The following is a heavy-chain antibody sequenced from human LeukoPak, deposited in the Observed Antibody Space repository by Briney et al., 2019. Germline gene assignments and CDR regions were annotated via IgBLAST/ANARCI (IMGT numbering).Heavy chain of an antibody. CDR3: AKVAVDTAMVLGFFDY. V-gene: IGHV3-30*02. CDR1: GFTFSSYG. D-gene: IGHD5-18*01. CDR2: IRYDGSNK. Sequence: GGSLRLSCAASGFTFSSYGMHWVRQAPGKGLEWVAFIRYDGSNKYYADSVKGRFTISRDNSKNTLYLQMNSLRAEDTAVYYCAKVAVDTAMVLGFFDYWGQGTLVTVSS. J-gene: IGHJ4*02.